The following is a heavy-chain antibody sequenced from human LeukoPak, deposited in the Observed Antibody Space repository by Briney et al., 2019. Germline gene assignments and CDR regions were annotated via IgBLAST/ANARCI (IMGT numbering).Heavy chain of an antibody. J-gene: IGHJ4*02. CDR2: IRYDESHR. D-gene: IGHD1-20*01. Sequence: GGSLRLSCAASGFTFNRYGMHWVRQAPGKGLECVAFIRYDESHRFYGDSVRGRFTISRDNSKNTLYLQMNSLRAEDTAVYYCAKDYSTNNWNEGVGYWGQGTLVTVSS. CDR3: AKDYSTNNWNEGVGY. V-gene: IGHV3-30*02. CDR1: GFTFNRYG.